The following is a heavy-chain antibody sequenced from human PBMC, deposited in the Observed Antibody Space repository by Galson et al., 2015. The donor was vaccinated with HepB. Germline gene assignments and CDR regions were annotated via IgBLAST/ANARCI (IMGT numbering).Heavy chain of an antibody. J-gene: IGHJ4*02. CDR3: ARRRGDLPFDY. Sequence: SVKVSCKASGYTFTSYHVHWVRQAPGQGLEWMGIINPSDGSTRFPQKLQGGVTLTTDTSTSTVHMELSSLISDDTAMYYCARRRGDLPFDYWGQGTLVTVSS. CDR2: INPSDGST. CDR1: GYTFTSYH. V-gene: IGHV1-46*04. D-gene: IGHD3-16*01.